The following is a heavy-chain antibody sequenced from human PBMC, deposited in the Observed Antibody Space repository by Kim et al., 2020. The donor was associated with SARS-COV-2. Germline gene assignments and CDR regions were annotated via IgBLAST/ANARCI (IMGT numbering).Heavy chain of an antibody. Sequence: GGSLRLSCAASGFTFSSYAMSWVRQAPGKGLEWVSAISGSGGSTYYADSVKGRFTISRDNSKNTLYLQMNSLRAEDTAVYYCAKSLRYGSGGYYYYYYGMDVWGQGTTVTVSS. D-gene: IGHD3-10*01. V-gene: IGHV3-23*01. J-gene: IGHJ6*02. CDR2: ISGSGGST. CDR1: GFTFSSYA. CDR3: AKSLRYGSGGYYYYYYGMDV.